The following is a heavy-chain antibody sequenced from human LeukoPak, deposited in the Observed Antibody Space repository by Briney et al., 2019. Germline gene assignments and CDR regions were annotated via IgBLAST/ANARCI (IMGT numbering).Heavy chain of an antibody. CDR2: IYYSGST. J-gene: IGHJ5*02. Sequence: PSETLSLTCTVSGGSISSYYWGWIRQPPGKGLEWIGSIYYSGSTYYNPSLKSRVTISVDTSKNQFSLKLSSVTAADTAVYYCAREDIVVVVAANWFDPWGQGTLVTVSS. CDR1: GGSISSYY. CDR3: AREDIVVVVAANWFDP. V-gene: IGHV4-39*07. D-gene: IGHD2-15*01.